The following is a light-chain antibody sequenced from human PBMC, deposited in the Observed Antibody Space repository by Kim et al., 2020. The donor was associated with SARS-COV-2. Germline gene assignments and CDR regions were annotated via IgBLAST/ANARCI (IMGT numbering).Light chain of an antibody. J-gene: IGLJ3*02. CDR3: CSYAGSNTWV. Sequence: GQSVTTTCTGTSSDVANYNYVSWYQQHPGKAPKLMVYGVTKRPSGVPDRFSGSKSGYTASLTISGLQAEDEADYYCCSYAGSNTWVFGGGTQLTVL. V-gene: IGLV2-11*01. CDR1: SSDVANYNY. CDR2: GVT.